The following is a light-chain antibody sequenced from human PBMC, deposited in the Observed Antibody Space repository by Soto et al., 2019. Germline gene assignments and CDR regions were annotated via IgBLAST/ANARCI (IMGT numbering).Light chain of an antibody. J-gene: IGKJ5*01. CDR2: AAS. CDR3: QQYNNWPIT. CDR1: QSVSTN. Sequence: EIVLTQSPATLSVPPGERATLSCRASQSVSTNFAWYQQTPGQAPRILIYAASTRDTDIPARFSGSGSGTEFTLTISRLQSEDFEIYFCQQYNNWPITFGQGTRLEIK. V-gene: IGKV3-15*01.